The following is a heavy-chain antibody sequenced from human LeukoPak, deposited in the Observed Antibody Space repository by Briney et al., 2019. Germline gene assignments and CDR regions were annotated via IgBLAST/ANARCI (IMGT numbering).Heavy chain of an antibody. CDR1: GYTFTSYG. Sequence: ASVKVSCKASGYTFTSYGISWVRQAPGQGLEWMGWISAYNGNTNYAQGLQGRVTMTTDTSTSTAYMELRSLRSDDTAVYYCARDLGYDSSGYYPYWGQGTLVTVSS. CDR3: ARDLGYDSSGYYPY. CDR2: ISAYNGNT. J-gene: IGHJ4*02. D-gene: IGHD3-22*01. V-gene: IGHV1-18*01.